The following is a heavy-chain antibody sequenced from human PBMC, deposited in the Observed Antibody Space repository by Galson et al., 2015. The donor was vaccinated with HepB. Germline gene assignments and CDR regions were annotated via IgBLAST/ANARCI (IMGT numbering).Heavy chain of an antibody. V-gene: IGHV3-30-3*01. CDR3: ARDLYSAYDTDH. CDR1: GFTFSSYA. Sequence: SLRLSCAASGFTFSSYAIHWVRQAPGKGLEWVAVISYDGSNKYYADSVKGRFTISRDNSKSTLYLQMNSLRAEDTAVYYCARDLYSAYDTDHWGQGTLVTVSA. J-gene: IGHJ4*02. D-gene: IGHD5-12*01. CDR2: ISYDGSNK.